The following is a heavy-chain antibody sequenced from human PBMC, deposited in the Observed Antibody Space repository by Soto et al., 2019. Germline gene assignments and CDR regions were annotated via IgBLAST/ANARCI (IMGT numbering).Heavy chain of an antibody. CDR1: GGSIGRDY. CDR2: IYYSGST. J-gene: IGHJ4*02. V-gene: IGHV4-59*08. D-gene: IGHD2-15*01. Sequence: QVQLQESGPGLVKPSETLPLTCTVSGGSIGRDYWSWMRQPPGKGLEWIGYIYYSGSTNYNPSLKCRVTISVDRSKNQFSLKLSSVIAADTAVYYCARHGSCSGGSCYASFDYWGQGILVTISS. CDR3: ARHGSCSGGSCYASFDY.